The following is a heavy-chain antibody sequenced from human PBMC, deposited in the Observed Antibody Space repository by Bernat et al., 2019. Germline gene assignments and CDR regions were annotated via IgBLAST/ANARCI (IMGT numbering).Heavy chain of an antibody. V-gene: IGHV1-18*01. Sequence: QVQLVQSGAEVKKPGASVKVSCKASGYTFTSYGISWVRQAPGQGLEWMGWISAYNGNTNYAQKLQGRVTMTTDTSTSTDYMELRSLGADDTAVYYCARIVCADSIMGGYYYYGMDVWGQGATVTVSS. J-gene: IGHJ6*02. CDR2: ISAYNGNT. CDR1: GYTFTSYG. D-gene: IGHD5/OR15-5a*01. CDR3: ARIVCADSIMGGYYYYGMDV.